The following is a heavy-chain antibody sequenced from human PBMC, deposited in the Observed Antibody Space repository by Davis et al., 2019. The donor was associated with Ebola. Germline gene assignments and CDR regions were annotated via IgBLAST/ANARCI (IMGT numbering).Heavy chain of an antibody. Sequence: MPSETLSLTCTVSGGSISSYYWSWIRQPPGKGLEWIGYIYYSGSTNYNPSLKSRVTISVDTSKNQFSLKLSSVTAADTAVYYCARGLGGYCSSTSCYYYYGMDVWGQGTTVTVSS. CDR2: IYYSGST. D-gene: IGHD2-2*01. J-gene: IGHJ6*02. CDR1: GGSISSYY. V-gene: IGHV4-59*08. CDR3: ARGLGGYCSSTSCYYYYGMDV.